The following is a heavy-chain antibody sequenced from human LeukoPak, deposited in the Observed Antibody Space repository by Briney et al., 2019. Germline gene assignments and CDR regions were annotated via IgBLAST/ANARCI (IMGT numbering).Heavy chain of an antibody. CDR2: IYYSGST. CDR3: ARSEVWNFDY. V-gene: IGHV4-39*07. D-gene: IGHD3-16*01. J-gene: IGHJ4*02. Sequence: SETLSLTCTVSGGSISSSSYYWGWIRQPPGKGLEWIGSIYYSGSTYYNPSLKSRVTISVDTSKNQFSLKLSSVTAADTAVYYCARSEVWNFDYWGQGTLVTVSS. CDR1: GGSISSSSYY.